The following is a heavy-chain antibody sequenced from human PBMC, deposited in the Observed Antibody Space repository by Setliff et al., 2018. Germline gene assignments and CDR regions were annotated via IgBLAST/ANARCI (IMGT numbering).Heavy chain of an antibody. Sequence: TSETLSLTCTVSGYSISSGYIWGWIRQPPGKGLEWIGRMYTSGSTNYNPSLKSRVTISLDTSKNQFSLKLSSVTAADTAVYYCARGSSGWYSGAFDIWGQGTMVTVSS. J-gene: IGHJ3*02. CDR2: MYTSGST. D-gene: IGHD6-19*01. CDR3: ARGSSGWYSGAFDI. CDR1: GYSISSGYI. V-gene: IGHV4-38-2*02.